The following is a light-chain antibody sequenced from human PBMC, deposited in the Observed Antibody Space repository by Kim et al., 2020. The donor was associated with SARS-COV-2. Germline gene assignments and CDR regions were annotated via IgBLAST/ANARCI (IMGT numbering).Light chain of an antibody. CDR2: GAS. V-gene: IGKV3-20*01. J-gene: IGKJ2*01. CDR1: QSVSSSY. Sequence: EIVLTQSPGTLSLSPGERATLSCRASQSVSSSYLAWYQQKPGQAPRLLIYGASSRATGIPDRFSGSGSGQDFTLTISRLEPEDFAVYYCQQYGSSPYTCGQGTKLEIK. CDR3: QQYGSSPYT.